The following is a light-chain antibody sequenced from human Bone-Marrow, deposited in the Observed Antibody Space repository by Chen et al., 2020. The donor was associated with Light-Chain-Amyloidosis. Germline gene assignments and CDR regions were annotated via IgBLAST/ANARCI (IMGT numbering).Light chain of an antibody. Sequence: SYELTQPPSVSVSPGQTARITCSGDALPKENAYWYQQKPGQAPVLVIYKDSERPLGLPERFSGSSSGTTVTLTISGVQAEDEADYYCQSADSSGSYLVIFGGGTKLTVL. CDR2: KDS. CDR1: ALPKEN. V-gene: IGLV3-25*03. J-gene: IGLJ2*01. CDR3: QSADSSGSYLVI.